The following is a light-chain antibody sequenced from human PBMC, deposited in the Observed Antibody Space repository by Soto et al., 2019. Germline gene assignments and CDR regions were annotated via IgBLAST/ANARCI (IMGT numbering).Light chain of an antibody. Sequence: DIQKTQSPSTLSASIGDRVTITCRASQTINNWLAWYQQKPGKAPNLLIYHASNLETGVPSRFSGSAFGTEFTLTISSLQPDDFATYYCQHYNSYPWTFGQGTKV. CDR2: HAS. CDR1: QTINNW. V-gene: IGKV1-5*01. J-gene: IGKJ1*01. CDR3: QHYNSYPWT.